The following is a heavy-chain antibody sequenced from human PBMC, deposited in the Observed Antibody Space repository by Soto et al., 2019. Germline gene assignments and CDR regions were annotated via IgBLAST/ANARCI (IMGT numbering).Heavy chain of an antibody. Sequence: EVQLLESGGGLIQPGGSLRLSCAASGFIFSNYAMNWVRQAPGKGLEWVSSVSDSGVATHFADSVKGRFTISRDNSKNPQILQMNSLRAEDTAVYYCARQGETGYTSGWKDDAFEVWGQGTVVTVSA. CDR3: ARQGETGYTSGWKDDAFEV. D-gene: IGHD6-19*01. CDR1: GFIFSNYA. V-gene: IGHV3-23*01. J-gene: IGHJ3*01. CDR2: VSDSGVAT.